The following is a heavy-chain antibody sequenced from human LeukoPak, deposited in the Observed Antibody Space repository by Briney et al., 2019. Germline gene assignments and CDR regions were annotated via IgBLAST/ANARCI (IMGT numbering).Heavy chain of an antibody. J-gene: IGHJ3*02. Sequence: SETLSLTCTVSGASIRSGDYYWSWIRQPPGKGLEWIGYIYDSESTYYNPSLKSRITISVDTSENRFSLKLSSVTATDTAVYYCARDCSGGSCYGAFDIWGQGTMVTVSS. D-gene: IGHD2-15*01. V-gene: IGHV4-30-4*01. CDR2: IYDSEST. CDR3: ARDCSGGSCYGAFDI. CDR1: GASIRSGDYY.